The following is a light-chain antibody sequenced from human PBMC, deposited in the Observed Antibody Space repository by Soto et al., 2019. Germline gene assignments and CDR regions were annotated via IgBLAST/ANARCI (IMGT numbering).Light chain of an antibody. CDR1: LNIGNS. V-gene: IGKV1-33*01. Sequence: DIQMTQSPSSLSASVGDRVTITCRASLNIGNSLSWSQQKPGKAPKLLISDASNLETGVPSRFSASASGTDFTFTISSLQPEDIATYYCQQYDSLPFTFGGGTQVDIK. J-gene: IGKJ4*01. CDR2: DAS. CDR3: QQYDSLPFT.